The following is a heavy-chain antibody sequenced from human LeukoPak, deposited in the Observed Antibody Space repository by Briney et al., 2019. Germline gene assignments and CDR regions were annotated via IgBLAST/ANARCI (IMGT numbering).Heavy chain of an antibody. CDR3: ARLSLVTLILGTTPDAFDI. D-gene: IGHD1-26*01. CDR1: GFTFSSYG. CDR2: IRYDGSNK. J-gene: IGHJ3*02. V-gene: IGHV3-30*02. Sequence: NPGGSLRLSCAASGFTFSSYGMHWVRQAPGKGLEWVAFIRYDGSNKYYADSVKGRFTISGDYAKNSLYLQMNSLRADDTAVYYCARLSLVTLILGTTPDAFDIWGQGTMVTVSS.